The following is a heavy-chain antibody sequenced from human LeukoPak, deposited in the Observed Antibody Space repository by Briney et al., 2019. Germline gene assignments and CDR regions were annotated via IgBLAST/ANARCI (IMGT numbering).Heavy chain of an antibody. CDR1: GFTFSSYA. Sequence: GGSLRLSCEGSGFTFSSYAMSWVRQAPGKGLEWVSVIYSGGSTYYADSVKGRFTISRDNSKNTLYLQMNSLRAEDTAVYYCASQPLVGATRDYWGQGTLVTVSS. CDR3: ASQPLVGATRDY. J-gene: IGHJ4*02. CDR2: IYSGGST. D-gene: IGHD1-26*01. V-gene: IGHV3-53*01.